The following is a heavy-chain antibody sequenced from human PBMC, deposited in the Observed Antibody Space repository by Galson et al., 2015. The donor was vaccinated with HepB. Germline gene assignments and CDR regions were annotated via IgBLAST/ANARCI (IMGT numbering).Heavy chain of an antibody. CDR2: ISGSGGST. J-gene: IGHJ4*02. CDR3: ANHPHPLPAAAPFDY. Sequence: SLRLSCAASGFTFSSYAMSWVRQAPGKGLEWVSAISGSGGSTYYADSVKGRFTISRDNSKNTLYLQMNSLRAEDTAVYYCANHPHPLPAAAPFDYWGQGTLVTVSS. V-gene: IGHV3-23*01. D-gene: IGHD6-13*01. CDR1: GFTFSSYA.